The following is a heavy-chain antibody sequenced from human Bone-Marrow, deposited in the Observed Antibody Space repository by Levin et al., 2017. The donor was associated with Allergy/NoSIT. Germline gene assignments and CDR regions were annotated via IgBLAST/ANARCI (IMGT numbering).Heavy chain of an antibody. CDR3: ARAAVGGYTSSWYYFDN. V-gene: IGHV4-39*07. CDR1: GDPINSRSYY. J-gene: IGHJ4*02. D-gene: IGHD6-13*01. Sequence: SETLSLTCTVPGDPINSRSYYWGWIRQPPGKGLEWIGSLYFSDTSYYNPSLRSRVTISVDSSKNPFSLRLNSVTAPGTAMYYCARAAVGGYTSSWYYFDNWGQGTLVTVPS. CDR2: LYFSDTS.